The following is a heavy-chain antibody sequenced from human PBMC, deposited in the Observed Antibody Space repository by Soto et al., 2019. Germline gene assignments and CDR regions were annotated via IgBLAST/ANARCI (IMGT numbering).Heavy chain of an antibody. V-gene: IGHV4-59*01. CDR1: GGSISSYY. J-gene: IGHJ3*02. D-gene: IGHD2-15*01. CDR3: ARGYLGYCSGGSCQGYAFDI. CDR2: IYYSGST. Sequence: SETLSLTCTVSGGSISSYYWSWIRQPPGKGLEWIGYIYYSGSTNYNPSLKSRVTISVDTSKNQFSLKLSSVTAADTAVYYCARGYLGYCSGGSCQGYAFDIWGQGTMVTVSS.